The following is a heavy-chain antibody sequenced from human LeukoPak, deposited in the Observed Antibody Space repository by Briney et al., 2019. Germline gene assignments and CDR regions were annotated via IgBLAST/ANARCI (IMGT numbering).Heavy chain of an antibody. CDR1: GYTLTSFG. CDR3: ARRSDYGDY. V-gene: IGHV1-18*01. J-gene: IGHJ4*02. CDR2: ISAHNGNT. D-gene: IGHD3-3*01. Sequence: ASVKVSCKASGYTLTSFGFTWVRQAPGQGLEWMGWISAHNGNTDYAQKLQGRVTLTTDTSTSTAYMELRSLRSDDTAVYYCARRSDYGDYWGQGTLVTVSS.